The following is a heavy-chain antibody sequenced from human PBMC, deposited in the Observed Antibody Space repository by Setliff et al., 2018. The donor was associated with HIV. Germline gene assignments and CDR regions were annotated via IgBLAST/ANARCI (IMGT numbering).Heavy chain of an antibody. CDR3: ARAPPGIQNDAFDV. CDR2: IYTNGYT. CDR1: GASINSHY. V-gene: IGHV4-4*09. Sequence: PSETLSLTCTVSGASINSHYWNWVRQSPAKGLEWIGHIYTNGYTNYNPSLKSRVTISVDTSRDQFSLQLTSVPAADTAVYYCARAPPGIQNDAFDVWGQGTMVTVSS. J-gene: IGHJ3*01.